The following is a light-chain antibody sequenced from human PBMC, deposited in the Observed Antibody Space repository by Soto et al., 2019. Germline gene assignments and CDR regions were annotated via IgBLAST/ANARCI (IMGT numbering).Light chain of an antibody. CDR2: EGR. J-gene: IGLJ2*01. CDR3: CSYASSSTLL. Sequence: QSALTQPASVSGSPGQTITISCTGTSSDVGRYDLVSWYQQNPGKAPKLMIYEGRKRPSGVSNRFSGSKSGNTASLTISGLQAEDEADYYCCSYASSSTLLFGGGTKLTVL. CDR1: SSDVGRYDL. V-gene: IGLV2-23*01.